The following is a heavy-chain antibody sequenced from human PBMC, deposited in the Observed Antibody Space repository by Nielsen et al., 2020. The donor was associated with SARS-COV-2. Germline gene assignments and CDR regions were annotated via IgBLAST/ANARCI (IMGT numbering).Heavy chain of an antibody. D-gene: IGHD2-15*01. CDR3: ARDWSRAADV. J-gene: IGHJ3*01. Sequence: SVKGRFTVTRDNAKNSMSLQMNSLRVEDTAVYYCARDWSRAADVWGQGTMVTVSS. V-gene: IGHV3-48*01.